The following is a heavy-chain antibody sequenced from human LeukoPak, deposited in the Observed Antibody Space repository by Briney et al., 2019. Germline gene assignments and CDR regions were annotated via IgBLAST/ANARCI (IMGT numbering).Heavy chain of an antibody. Sequence: SETLSLTCTVSSGSISSYYWSWMRQPPGKGLEWIGYIYYSGSTNYNPSLKSRVTISVDTSKNQFSLKLSSVTAADTAVYYCARGVIAVAGTDYYYYMDVWGKGTTVTVSS. CDR1: SGSISSYY. CDR2: IYYSGST. V-gene: IGHV4-59*01. CDR3: ARGVIAVAGTDYYYYMDV. D-gene: IGHD6-19*01. J-gene: IGHJ6*03.